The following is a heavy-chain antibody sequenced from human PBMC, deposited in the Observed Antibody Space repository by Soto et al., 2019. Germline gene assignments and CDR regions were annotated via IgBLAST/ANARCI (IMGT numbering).Heavy chain of an antibody. CDR3: AKGVGGWEPRR. CDR2: ISYDGTNK. D-gene: IGHD1-26*01. J-gene: IGHJ4*02. Sequence: QVQLVESGGGVVQPGRSLRLSCAASGFTFSTYAMHWVRQAPGKGLEWVALISYDGTNKYYADSVKGRFTISRDNSKNTLYLQMNSLRAEDTAVYYCAKGVGGWEPRRWGQGTLVTVSS. CDR1: GFTFSTYA. V-gene: IGHV3-30-3*01.